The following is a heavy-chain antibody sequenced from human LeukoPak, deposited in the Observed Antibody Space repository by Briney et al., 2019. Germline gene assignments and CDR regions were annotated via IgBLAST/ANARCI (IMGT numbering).Heavy chain of an antibody. CDR3: TRASGVTMVRGVNDY. V-gene: IGHV3-23*01. D-gene: IGHD3-10*01. J-gene: IGHJ4*02. CDR2: ISGSGGST. CDR1: GFTFSSYA. Sequence: PGGSLRLSCAASGFTFSSYAMSWVRQAPGKGLEWVSAISGSGGSTYYADSVKGRFTISRDNSKNALYLQMNSLKTEDTAVYYCTRASGVTMVRGVNDYWGQGTLVTVSS.